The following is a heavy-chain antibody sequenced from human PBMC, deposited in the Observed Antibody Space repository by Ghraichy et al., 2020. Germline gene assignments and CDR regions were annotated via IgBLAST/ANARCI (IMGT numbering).Heavy chain of an antibody. V-gene: IGHV4-31*03. CDR2: IYYSGRT. J-gene: IGHJ4*02. CDR3: AKEVTMTRGGPD. D-gene: IGHD3-10*01. CDR1: GGSISSGGYS. Sequence: SETLSLTCTVSGGSISSGGYSWSWIRQHPGKALEWIGYIYYSGRTYYNPSLKSRVSISVDSSKNQFSLTLTSVTAADTAVYYCAKEVTMTRGGPDWGQGTLVTVSS.